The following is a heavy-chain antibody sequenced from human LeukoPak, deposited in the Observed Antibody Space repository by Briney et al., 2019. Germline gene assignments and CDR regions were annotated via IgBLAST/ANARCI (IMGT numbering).Heavy chain of an antibody. J-gene: IGHJ4*02. CDR3: ARQSSYYYGSGSYYRARADDY. CDR1: GGSFSGYY. CDR2: INHSGST. Sequence: SETLSLTCAVSGGSFSGYYWSWIRQPPGKGLEWIGEINHSGSTNYNPSLKSRVTISVDTSKNQFSLKLSSVTAADTAVYYCARQSSYYYGSGSYYRARADDYWGQGTLVTVSS. V-gene: IGHV4-34*01. D-gene: IGHD3-10*01.